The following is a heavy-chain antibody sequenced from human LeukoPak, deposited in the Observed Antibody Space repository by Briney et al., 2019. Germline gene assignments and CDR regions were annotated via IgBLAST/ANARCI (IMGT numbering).Heavy chain of an antibody. Sequence: PGGSLRLSCAASGFTFSSYGMHWVRQAPGKGLEWVAFIRYDGSNKYYADSVKGRFTISRDNSKNTLYLQMNSLRAEDTAVYYCAKQFGNYYPYYYYYYMDVWGKGTTVTVSS. CDR3: AKQFGNYYPYYYYYYMDV. V-gene: IGHV3-30*02. J-gene: IGHJ6*03. CDR1: GFTFSSYG. D-gene: IGHD3-22*01. CDR2: IRYDGSNK.